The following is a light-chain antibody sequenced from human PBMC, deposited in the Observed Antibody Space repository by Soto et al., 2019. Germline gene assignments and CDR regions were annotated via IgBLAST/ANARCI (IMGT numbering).Light chain of an antibody. CDR1: QGISNY. V-gene: IGKV1-27*01. Sequence: DIHMTQSPSSLSASVGDRVTITCRASQGISNYLAWYQQKPGEVPKLLIYAASTLHPGVPSRFSGSGSGTDFTLTITSLQPEDFAAYYCQKYHSDPAPFGPGTKVDIK. CDR2: AAS. J-gene: IGKJ3*01. CDR3: QKYHSDPAP.